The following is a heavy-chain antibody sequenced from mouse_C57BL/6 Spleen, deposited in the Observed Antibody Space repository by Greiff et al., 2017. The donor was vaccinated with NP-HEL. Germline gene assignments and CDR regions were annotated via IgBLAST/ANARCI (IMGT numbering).Heavy chain of an antibody. CDR1: GYAFSSYW. J-gene: IGHJ4*01. Sequence: QVQLKQSGAELVKPGASVKISCKASGYAFSSYWMNWVKQRPGKGLEWIGQIYPGDGDTNYNGKFKGKATLTADKSSSTAYMQLSSLTSEDSAVYYCARRHYGTYAMDYWGQGTSVTVSS. V-gene: IGHV1-80*01. CDR3: ARRHYGTYAMDY. D-gene: IGHD1-1*01. CDR2: IYPGDGDT.